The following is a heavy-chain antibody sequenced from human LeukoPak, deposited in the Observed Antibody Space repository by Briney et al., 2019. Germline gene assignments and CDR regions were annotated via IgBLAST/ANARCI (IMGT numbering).Heavy chain of an antibody. D-gene: IGHD3-10*01. J-gene: IGHJ4*02. CDR3: ATITMVRGVISFDY. CDR1: GFTFSSYA. Sequence: GGSLRLSCAASGFTFSSYAMSWVRQAPGKGLEWVSAISGSGGSTYYADSVKGRFTISRDNSKNTLYLQMTSLRAEDTAVYYCATITMVRGVISFDYWGQGTLVTVSS. V-gene: IGHV3-23*01. CDR2: ISGSGGST.